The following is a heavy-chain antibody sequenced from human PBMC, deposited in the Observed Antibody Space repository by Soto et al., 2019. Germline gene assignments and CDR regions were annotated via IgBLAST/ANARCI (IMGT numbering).Heavy chain of an antibody. D-gene: IGHD3-10*01. J-gene: IGHJ6*02. CDR1: GGSISSYY. Sequence: SETLSLTCTVSGGSISSYYWSWIRQPPGKGLEWIGYIYYSGSTNYNPSLKSRVTISVDTSRNQFSLKLSSVTAADTAVYYCARDGIQPYGWGEDYYYYGMDVWGQGTTVTVSS. V-gene: IGHV4-59*01. CDR3: ARDGIQPYGWGEDYYYYGMDV. CDR2: IYYSGST.